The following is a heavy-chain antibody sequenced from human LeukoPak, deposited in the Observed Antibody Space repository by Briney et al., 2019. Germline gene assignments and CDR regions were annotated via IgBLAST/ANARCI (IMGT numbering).Heavy chain of an antibody. CDR3: ATYSSGPGDY. CDR1: GITFSSFW. CDR2: ISSSSSYI. D-gene: IGHD6-19*01. V-gene: IGHV3-21*01. Sequence: GSLRLSCAVSGITFSSFWMSWVRQAPGKGLEWVSSISSSSSYIYYADSVKGRFTISRDNAKNSLYLQMNSLRAEDTAVYYCATYSSGPGDYWGQGTLVTVSS. J-gene: IGHJ4*02.